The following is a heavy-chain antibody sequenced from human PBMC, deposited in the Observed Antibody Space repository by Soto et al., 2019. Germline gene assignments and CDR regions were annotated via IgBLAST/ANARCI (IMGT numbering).Heavy chain of an antibody. CDR1: GGSISSSSYY. CDR3: ARPGNYGSGSYLYYLDY. J-gene: IGHJ4*02. Sequence: SLTCTVSGGSISSSSYYWGWIRQPPGKGLEWIGSIYYSGSTYYNPSLKSRVTISVDTSKNQFSLKLSSVTAADTAVYYCARPGNYGSGSYLYYLDYWGQGTLVTVSS. D-gene: IGHD3-10*01. V-gene: IGHV4-39*01. CDR2: IYYSGST.